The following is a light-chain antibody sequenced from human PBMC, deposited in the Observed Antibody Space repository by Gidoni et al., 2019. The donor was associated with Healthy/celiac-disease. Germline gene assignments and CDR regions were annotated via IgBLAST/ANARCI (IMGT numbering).Light chain of an antibody. CDR3: QQSYSTRIT. CDR2: AAS. J-gene: IGKJ5*01. Sequence: DIQMTQSPSSLSASVGDRVTITCRASQSISSYLNWYQQKPGKAPKLLIYAASSLQSGVPSRFSGSGSGTDFTLTISSLHPEDFATYYCQQSYSTRITFGQGTRLEIK. V-gene: IGKV1-39*01. CDR1: QSISSY.